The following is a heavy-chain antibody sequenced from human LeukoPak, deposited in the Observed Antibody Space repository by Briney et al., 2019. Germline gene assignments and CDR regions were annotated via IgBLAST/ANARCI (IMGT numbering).Heavy chain of an antibody. CDR1: GFTFSSYS. CDR2: ISSSSSYI. CDR3: ARDRYYYYYMDV. J-gene: IGHJ6*03. V-gene: IGHV3-21*01. Sequence: GGSLRLSCAASGFTFSSYSMNWVRQAPGKGLESVSSISSSSSYIYYADSVKGRFTISRDNAKNSLYLQMNSLRAEDTAVYYCARDRYYYYYMDVWGKGTTVTVSS.